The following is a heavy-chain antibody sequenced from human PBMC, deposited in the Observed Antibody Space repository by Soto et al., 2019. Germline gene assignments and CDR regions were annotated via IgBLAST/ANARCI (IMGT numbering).Heavy chain of an antibody. CDR1: GFTFSSHA. D-gene: IGHD3-22*01. J-gene: IGHJ4*02. V-gene: IGHV3-23*01. Sequence: GGSLRLSCAASGFTFSSHAMSWVRQAPGKGLEWVSAISGSGGSTYYANSVKGRFTISRDNSKNTLYLQMNSLRAEDTAVYYCAKVGSSGYRYFDYWGQGTLVTVSS. CDR3: AKVGSSGYRYFDY. CDR2: ISGSGGST.